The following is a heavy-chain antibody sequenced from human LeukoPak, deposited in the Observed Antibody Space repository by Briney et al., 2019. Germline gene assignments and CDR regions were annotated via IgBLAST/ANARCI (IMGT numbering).Heavy chain of an antibody. D-gene: IGHD3-16*02. CDR3: ARHRTASDY. V-gene: IGHV3-23*01. CDR2: ISESGGTT. Sequence: PGGSLRLSCAASGFAFSSFAMTWVRQAPEKGLEWVSTISESGGTTYYADSVKGRFTISRDESKNTLYLQMNSLRAEDTALYYCARHRTASDYWGQGTLVTVSS. J-gene: IGHJ4*02. CDR1: GFAFSSFA.